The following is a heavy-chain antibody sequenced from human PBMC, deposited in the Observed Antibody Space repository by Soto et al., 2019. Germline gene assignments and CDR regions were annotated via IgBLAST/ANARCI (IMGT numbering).Heavy chain of an antibody. CDR2: ISGSGGST. CDR1: GFTFSSYA. CDR3: AKDLPSLRYFDWNRGFDY. J-gene: IGHJ4*02. Sequence: EVQLLESGGGLVQPGGSLRLSCAASGFTFSSYAMSWVRQAPGKGLEWVSAISGSGGSTYYADSVKGRFTISRDNSKNTLYLQMNSLRAEDTAVYYCAKDLPSLRYFDWNRGFDYWGQGTLVTVSS. D-gene: IGHD3-9*01. V-gene: IGHV3-23*01.